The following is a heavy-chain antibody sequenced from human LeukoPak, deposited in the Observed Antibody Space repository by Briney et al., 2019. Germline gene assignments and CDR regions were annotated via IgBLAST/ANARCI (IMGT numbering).Heavy chain of an antibody. D-gene: IGHD5-18*01. CDR3: ARASGWPDTASHFDI. CDR2: INSDGSST. V-gene: IGHV3-74*01. CDR1: GFTFSSYW. Sequence: HPGGSLRLSCAASGFTFSSYWMHWVRQAPGKGLVWVSRINSDGSSTSYADSVKGRFTISRDNAKNTLYLQMNSLRAEDTAVYYCARASGWPDTASHFDIWGQGTMVTVSS. J-gene: IGHJ3*02.